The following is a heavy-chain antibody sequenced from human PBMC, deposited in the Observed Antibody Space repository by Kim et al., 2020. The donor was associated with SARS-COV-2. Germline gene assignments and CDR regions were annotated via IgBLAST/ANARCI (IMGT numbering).Heavy chain of an antibody. J-gene: IGHJ4*02. CDR1: GFTFSDYW. V-gene: IGHV3-74*01. D-gene: IGHD2-2*01. CDR2: INNGGTYT. CDR3: VRGTSSYPGVDY. Sequence: GGSLRLSCEASGFTFSDYWMHWVRQVPGKGLVWVSRINNGGTYTSYGDSVRGRFTISRDDAKNTLYLQMDSLRVDDTAIYYCVRGTSSYPGVDYWGQGT.